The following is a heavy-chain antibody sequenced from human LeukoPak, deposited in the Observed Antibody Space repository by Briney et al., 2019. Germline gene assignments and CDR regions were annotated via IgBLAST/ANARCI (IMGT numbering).Heavy chain of an antibody. Sequence: SGPTLVNPTQTLTLTCSFSGFSLSTSGVGVGWIRQPPGEALEWLGMIYWDDDKRYNSSLSSRLTFTKDTSAKQVVLTMTNMDPADTATYFCIHAYPRVSWFDPWGQGILVTVSS. J-gene: IGHJ5*02. V-gene: IGHV2-5*02. CDR1: GFSLSTSGVG. CDR2: IYWDDDK. CDR3: IHAYPRVSWFDP. D-gene: IGHD2-21*01.